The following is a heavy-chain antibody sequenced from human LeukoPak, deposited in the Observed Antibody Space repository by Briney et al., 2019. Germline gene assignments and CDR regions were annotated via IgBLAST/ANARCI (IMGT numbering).Heavy chain of an antibody. CDR2: IKRETDGGTI. CDR1: GFTLNNAW. Sequence: GGSLRLSCAASGFTLNNAWISWVRQAPGKGLEWLGRIKRETDGGTIDYAAPVKGRFTISRDDSRNTLYLQMDSLKIEDTAVYYCTTDRYYDNSELQFQHWGQGTLVTVSS. J-gene: IGHJ1*01. V-gene: IGHV3-15*01. CDR3: TTDRYYDNSELQFQH. D-gene: IGHD3-22*01.